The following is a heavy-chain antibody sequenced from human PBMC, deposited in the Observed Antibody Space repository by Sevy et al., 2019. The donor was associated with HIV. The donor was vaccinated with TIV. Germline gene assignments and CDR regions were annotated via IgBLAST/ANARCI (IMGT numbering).Heavy chain of an antibody. Sequence: ASVKVSCEASGYTFTSYDINWVRQATGQGLEWMGWMSPNSVATGFAQKFQGRVTLTRNTSISTAYMEVSSLRSEDTAVYYCASGGNGDFWSYEYYYYGMDVWGQGTTVTVSS. J-gene: IGHJ6*02. V-gene: IGHV1-8*01. CDR1: GYTFTSYD. CDR2: MSPNSVAT. CDR3: ASGGNGDFWSYEYYYYGMDV. D-gene: IGHD3-3*01.